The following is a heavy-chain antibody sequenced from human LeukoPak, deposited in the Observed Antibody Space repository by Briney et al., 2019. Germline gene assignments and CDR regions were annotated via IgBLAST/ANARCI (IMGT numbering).Heavy chain of an antibody. Sequence: GGSLRLSCGASGYTFSSNWMTWVRQAPGKGLEWVANIKQDGSEKNYVDSVKGRFTISRDNAKNSLYLQMNSLRAEDTAVYYCARQRFGDVWGKGTTVTVSS. V-gene: IGHV3-7*02. D-gene: IGHD3-3*01. J-gene: IGHJ6*04. CDR3: ARQRFGDV. CDR1: GYTFSSNW. CDR2: IKQDGSEK.